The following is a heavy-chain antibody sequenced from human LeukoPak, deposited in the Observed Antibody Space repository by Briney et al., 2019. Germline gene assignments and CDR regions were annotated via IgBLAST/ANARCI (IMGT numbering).Heavy chain of an antibody. J-gene: IGHJ4*02. D-gene: IGHD3-16*01. CDR2: ISNSAGST. CDR3: AKMWGSFSGYFDS. CDR1: GFTFIDHA. V-gene: IGHV3-23*01. Sequence: GGSLRLSCAASGFTFIDHAMIWVRRAPGKGLEGVAAISNSAGSTYYAESVKGRFIISRDNSKNTLYLQMNSLRAEDTALYYCAKMWGSFSGYFDSWGQGTLVTVSS.